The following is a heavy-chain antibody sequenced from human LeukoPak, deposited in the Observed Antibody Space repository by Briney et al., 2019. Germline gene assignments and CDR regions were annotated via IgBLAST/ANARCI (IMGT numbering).Heavy chain of an antibody. J-gene: IGHJ5*02. V-gene: IGHV1-2*02. Sequence: ASVRVSCKASGYTFTGFYMHWVRQAPGQGLEWMGWSNPNSGGTNYAQKFQGRVTMTRDTSINTAYMELSSLRSDDTAVFYCARAHLIAAPGYNWFDPWGQGTLVTVSS. CDR3: ARAHLIAAPGYNWFDP. CDR2: SNPNSGGT. CDR1: GYTFTGFY. D-gene: IGHD6-13*01.